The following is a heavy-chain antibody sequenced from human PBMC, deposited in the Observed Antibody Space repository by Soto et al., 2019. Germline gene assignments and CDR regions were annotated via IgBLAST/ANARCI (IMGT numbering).Heavy chain of an antibody. D-gene: IGHD6-19*01. V-gene: IGHV3-23*01. CDR1: GFTFSSCD. CDR2: ISGSGGST. Sequence: VQLLESGGGLVQPGGSLRLSCAASGFTFSSCDMSWVRQAPGKGLEWVSGISGSGGSTYYADSVKGRFTISRDSAKNTLYLQMNSLRAEDTAVYYCAKDSVAGTHDYWGQGTLVTVSS. J-gene: IGHJ4*02. CDR3: AKDSVAGTHDY.